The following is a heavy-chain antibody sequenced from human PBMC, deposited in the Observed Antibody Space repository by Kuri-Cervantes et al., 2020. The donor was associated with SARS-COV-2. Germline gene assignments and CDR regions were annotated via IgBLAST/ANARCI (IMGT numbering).Heavy chain of an antibody. CDR1: GFTFGDYA. D-gene: IGHD6-13*01. CDR3: ARDRRALIAAAGPPDY. V-gene: IGHV3-15*01. J-gene: IGHJ4*02. Sequence: GESLKISCTASGFTFGDYAMSWVRQAPGKGLEWIGRFKSKTAGGTIVYAAPVQGRFTFSRDDSRNTLYLQMNSLKSEDTAVFYCARDRRALIAAAGPPDYWGQGTLVTVSS. CDR2: FKSKTAGGTI.